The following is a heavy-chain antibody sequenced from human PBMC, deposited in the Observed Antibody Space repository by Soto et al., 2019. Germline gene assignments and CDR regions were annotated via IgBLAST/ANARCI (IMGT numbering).Heavy chain of an antibody. CDR3: ATKGESGDPGYCISTSCYYYYYYGMDV. CDR1: GGTFSSYA. Sequence: SVKVSCKASGGTFSSYAISWVRQAPGQGLEWMGGIIPIFGTANYAQKFQGRVTITADESTSTAYMELSSLRSEDTAVYYCATKGESGDPGYCISTSCYYYYYYGMDVWGQGTTVTVSS. J-gene: IGHJ6*02. V-gene: IGHV1-69*13. D-gene: IGHD2-2*01. CDR2: IIPIFGTA.